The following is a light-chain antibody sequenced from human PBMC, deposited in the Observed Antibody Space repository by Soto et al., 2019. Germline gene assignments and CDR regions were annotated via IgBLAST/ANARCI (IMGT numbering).Light chain of an antibody. CDR2: KDS. J-gene: IGLJ2*01. V-gene: IGLV3-25*03. CDR1: ALPKQY. CDR3: QSADSSGTVV. Sequence: SYELTQPPSVSVSPGQTVRITCSGDALPKQYAYWYQQKPGQAPVLVIYKDSERPSGIPERFSGSSSGTTVTLTISGVQAEDEADYYCQSADSSGTVVFGGGTKLTV.